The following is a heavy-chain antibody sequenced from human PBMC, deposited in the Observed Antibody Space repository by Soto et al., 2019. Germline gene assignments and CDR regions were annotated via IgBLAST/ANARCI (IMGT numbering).Heavy chain of an antibody. CDR2: IYYSGST. Sequence: QLQLQESGPGLVKPSETLSLTCTVSGGSISSSSYYWGWIRQPPGKGLEWIGSIYYSGSTYYNPSLKSRVTISVDTSKNQFSLKLSSVTAADTAVYYCARECIWFGELLCTPPIDYWGQGTLVTVSS. J-gene: IGHJ4*02. CDR1: GGSISSSSYY. V-gene: IGHV4-39*02. CDR3: ARECIWFGELLCTPPIDY. D-gene: IGHD3-10*01.